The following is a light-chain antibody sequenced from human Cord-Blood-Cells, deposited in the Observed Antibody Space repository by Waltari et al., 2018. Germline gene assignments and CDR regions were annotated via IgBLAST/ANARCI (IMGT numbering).Light chain of an antibody. Sequence: QSALPQPASVSGSPGQSITISCTGTSRDVGSYNLVSWYQQHPGKAPKLMIYEVSKRPSGVSNRFSGSKSGDTASLTISGLQAEDEADYYCCSYAGRSTFVFGTGTKVTVL. V-gene: IGLV2-23*02. J-gene: IGLJ1*01. CDR3: CSYAGRSTFV. CDR1: SRDVGSYNL. CDR2: EVS.